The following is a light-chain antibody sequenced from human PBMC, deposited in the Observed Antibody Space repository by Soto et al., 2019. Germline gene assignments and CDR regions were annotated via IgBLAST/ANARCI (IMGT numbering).Light chain of an antibody. CDR3: QQYDYLPIT. CDR2: DVS. Sequence: DVQMTQSPCSLSTSVGDRVNVTCQASQDISDNLNWYQQKQVKAPKVLISDVSNLETGVSSRFSGSGSGTDFTFTISSLQAEDAATYYCQQYDYLPITFGQGTRLEIK. J-gene: IGKJ5*01. V-gene: IGKV1-33*01. CDR1: QDISDN.